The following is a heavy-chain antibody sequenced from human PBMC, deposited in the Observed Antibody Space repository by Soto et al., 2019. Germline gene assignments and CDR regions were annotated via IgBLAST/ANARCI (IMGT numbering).Heavy chain of an antibody. CDR2: IYYSGST. CDR1: GGSISSSSYY. J-gene: IGHJ4*02. CDR3: ASLAAATYYFDY. Sequence: QLQLQESGPGLVKPSETLSLTCTVSGGSISSSSYYWGWIRQPPGKGLEWIGSIYYSGSTYYNPSLKSRVTISLDTSKHQFSLKLSSVTAADTAVYYCASLAAATYYFDYWGQGTLVTVSS. V-gene: IGHV4-39*01. D-gene: IGHD6-13*01.